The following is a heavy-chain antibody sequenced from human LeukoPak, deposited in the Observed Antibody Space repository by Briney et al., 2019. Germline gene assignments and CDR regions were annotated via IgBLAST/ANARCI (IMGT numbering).Heavy chain of an antibody. V-gene: IGHV1-69*13. Sequence: ASVKVSCKASGGTFSSYAISWVRQAPGQGLEWMGGIIPIFGTANYAQKFQGRVTITADESTSTAYMGLSSLRSEDTAVYYCARSGDYAKIFDYWGQGTLVTVSS. CDR3: ARSGDYAKIFDY. D-gene: IGHD4-17*01. CDR1: GGTFSSYA. J-gene: IGHJ4*02. CDR2: IIPIFGTA.